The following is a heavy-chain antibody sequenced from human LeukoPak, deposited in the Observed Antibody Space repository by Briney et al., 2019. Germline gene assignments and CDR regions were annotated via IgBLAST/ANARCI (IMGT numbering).Heavy chain of an antibody. J-gene: IGHJ3*02. CDR3: ARGAKDDAFDI. V-gene: IGHV4-59*01. CDR1: GGSFSGYY. CDR2: IYYSGST. Sequence: SETLSLTCAVYGGSFSGYYWSWIRQPPGKGLEWIGYIYYSGSTNYNPSLKSRVTISVDTSKNQFSLKLSSVTAADTAVYYCARGAKDDAFDIWGQGTMVTVSS.